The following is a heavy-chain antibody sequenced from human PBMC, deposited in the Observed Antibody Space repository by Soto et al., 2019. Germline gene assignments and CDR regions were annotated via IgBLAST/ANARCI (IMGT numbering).Heavy chain of an antibody. Sequence: QVRLEESGPGRVKPSETLSLICSVSGGSVNNADYFWSWIRHHPENGLEWIGYIYYSGSTRYNPSFKTRATLSIDTSKNQFSLRLNSVTVADTAVYFCARDADYGGSRGGMDVWGRGTTVTVSS. CDR3: ARDADYGGSRGGMDV. CDR2: IYYSGST. V-gene: IGHV4-31*03. J-gene: IGHJ6*02. D-gene: IGHD4-17*01. CDR1: GGSVNNADYF.